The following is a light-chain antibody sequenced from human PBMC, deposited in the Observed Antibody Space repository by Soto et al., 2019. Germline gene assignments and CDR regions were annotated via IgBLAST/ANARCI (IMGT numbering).Light chain of an antibody. Sequence: EIVLTQSPGTLSLSPGERATISCRASQSVSSNYLAWYQQKPGQAPRLLIYAASNRASGIPDRFGGSGSGTDFTLTVSRLEPEDFAVYYCQQYGSAPWTFGQWTKVEI. CDR3: QQYGSAPWT. CDR1: QSVSSNY. J-gene: IGKJ1*01. V-gene: IGKV3-20*01. CDR2: AAS.